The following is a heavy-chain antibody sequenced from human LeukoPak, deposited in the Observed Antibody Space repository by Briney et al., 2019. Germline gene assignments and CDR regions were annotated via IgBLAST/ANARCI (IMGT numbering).Heavy chain of an antibody. V-gene: IGHV3-30-3*01. CDR1: GFTFSSYA. J-gene: IGHJ3*02. CDR2: ISYDGSNK. CDR3: ARPQWELGIGAFDI. Sequence: PTGGSLRLSCSASGFTFSSYAMHWVRQAPGKGLEWVAVISYDGSNKYYADSVKGRFTISRDNSKNTLYLQMNSLRAEDTAVYYCARPQWELGIGAFDIWGQGTMVTVSS. D-gene: IGHD1-26*01.